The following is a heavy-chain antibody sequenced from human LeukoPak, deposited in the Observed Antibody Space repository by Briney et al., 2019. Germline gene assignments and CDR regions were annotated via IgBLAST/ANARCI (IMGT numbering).Heavy chain of an antibody. CDR3: ARGLYYGSGSDRPAFDY. Sequence: GGSLRLSCEASGVTFRNYSMNWVCQAPGKGLEWVSSISTSSSYMYYADSVKGRFTISRDNAKNSLYLQMNSLRAEDTAQYYCARGLYYGSGSDRPAFDYWGQGTLVTVSS. CDR2: ISTSSSYM. V-gene: IGHV3-21*01. CDR1: GVTFRNYS. J-gene: IGHJ4*02. D-gene: IGHD3-10*01.